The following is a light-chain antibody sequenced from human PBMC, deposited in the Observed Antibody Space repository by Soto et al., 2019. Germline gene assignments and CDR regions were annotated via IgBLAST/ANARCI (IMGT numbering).Light chain of an antibody. CDR1: SSNLGAGYD. V-gene: IGLV1-40*01. J-gene: IGLJ2*01. Sequence: QSVLTQPPSVSGTPGQRVSISCTGTSSNLGAGYDVHWYQQLPGAAPRLLIFGNNVRPSGVPDRFSGSKSGPAASLAITGLQAEDEAIYHCQSYDGSLATSIFGAGTKLTVL. CDR2: GNN. CDR3: QSYDGSLATSI.